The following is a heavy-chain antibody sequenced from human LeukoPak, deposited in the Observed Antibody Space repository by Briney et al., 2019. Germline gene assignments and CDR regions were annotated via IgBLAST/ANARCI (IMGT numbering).Heavy chain of an antibody. CDR2: FCDSGDNT. CDR1: GFTFSSFA. J-gene: IGHJ4*02. Sequence: GGSLRLSCAASGFTFSSFAMSCVGEGPGKGLEGGSSFCDSGDNTHYADSVKGRFTISRDNSKNTLFLQMNSLRAEDTAVYFCAKDRSYSGDYYHRIDYWGQGTLVTVSS. CDR3: AKDRSYSGDYYHRIDY. V-gene: IGHV3-23*01. D-gene: IGHD1-26*01.